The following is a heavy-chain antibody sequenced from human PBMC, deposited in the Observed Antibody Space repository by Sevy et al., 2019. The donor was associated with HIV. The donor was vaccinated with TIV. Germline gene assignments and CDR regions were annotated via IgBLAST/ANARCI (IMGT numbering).Heavy chain of an antibody. J-gene: IGHJ4*02. CDR3: ARDSDNYDILTGYYPFDY. V-gene: IGHV1-46*01. D-gene: IGHD3-9*01. Sequence: ASVKVSCKASGYTFTSQYMHWVRQAPGQGLEWMGIINPSGGSTSYAQTFQGRVTMTRDTSTSTVHMELSSLRSEDTAVYYCARDSDNYDILTGYYPFDYWGQGTLVTVSS. CDR2: INPSGGST. CDR1: GYTFTSQY.